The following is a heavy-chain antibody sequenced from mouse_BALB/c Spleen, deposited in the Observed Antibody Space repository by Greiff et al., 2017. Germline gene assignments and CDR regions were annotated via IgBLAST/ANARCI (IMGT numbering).Heavy chain of an antibody. D-gene: IGHD2-1*01. V-gene: IGHV2-6-7*01. Sequence: QVQLKESGPGLVAPSQSLSITCTVSGFSLTGYGVNWVRQPPGKGLEWLGMMWGDGSTDYNSALKSRLSISKDNSKSQVFLKMNSLQTDDTARYYCAREYGNYEAWFAYWGQGTLVTVSA. CDR1: GFSLTGYG. J-gene: IGHJ3*01. CDR2: MWGDGST. CDR3: AREYGNYEAWFAY.